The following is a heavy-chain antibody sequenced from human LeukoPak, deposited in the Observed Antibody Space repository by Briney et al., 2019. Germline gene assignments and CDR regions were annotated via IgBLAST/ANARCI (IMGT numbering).Heavy chain of an antibody. V-gene: IGHV4-31*03. CDR3: ATGTGVYYYYYYMDV. CDR1: GGSISSGGYY. Sequence: PSQTLSLTCTVSGGSISSGGYYWSWIRQHPGKGLEWIGYIYYSGSTYYNPSLKSRVTISVDTSKNQFSLKLSSVIAADTAVYYCATGTGVYYYYYYMDVWGKGTTVTVS. CDR2: IYYSGST. J-gene: IGHJ6*03. D-gene: IGHD1/OR15-1a*01.